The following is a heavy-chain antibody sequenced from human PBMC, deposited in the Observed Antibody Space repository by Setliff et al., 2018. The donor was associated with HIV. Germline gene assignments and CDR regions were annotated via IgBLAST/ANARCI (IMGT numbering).Heavy chain of an antibody. V-gene: IGHV4-39*07. D-gene: IGHD3-22*01. J-gene: IGHJ4*02. CDR3: ARLTTTYYYDSSAYYHPV. CDR2: INHSGST. Sequence: SETLSLTCTVSSGSISSGSYYWSWIRQPPGKGLEWIGEINHSGSTNYNPSLKSRVTISVDTSKNQFSLKLSSVTAADTAVYYCARLTTTYYYDSSAYYHPVWGQGTLVTVSS. CDR1: SGSISSGSYY.